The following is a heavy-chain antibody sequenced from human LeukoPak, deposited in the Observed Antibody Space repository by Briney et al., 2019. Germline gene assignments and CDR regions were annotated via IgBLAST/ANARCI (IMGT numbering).Heavy chain of an antibody. D-gene: IGHD3-22*01. V-gene: IGHV1-2*04. Sequence: ASVKVSCKASGYTFTGYYMHWVRQAPGQGLEWMGWINPNSGGTNYAQKFQGWVTMTRDTSISTAYMELSSLRSEDTAVYYCAEAGSQTYYYDSSGYPYYYYGMDVWGQGTTVTVSS. CDR3: AEAGSQTYYYDSSGYPYYYYGMDV. CDR1: GYTFTGYY. CDR2: INPNSGGT. J-gene: IGHJ6*02.